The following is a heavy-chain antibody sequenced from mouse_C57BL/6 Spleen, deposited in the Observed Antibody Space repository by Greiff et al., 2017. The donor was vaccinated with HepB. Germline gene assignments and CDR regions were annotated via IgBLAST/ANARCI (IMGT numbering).Heavy chain of an antibody. V-gene: IGHV1-80*01. J-gene: IGHJ1*03. CDR3: ARRGHSSGYWYFDV. CDR2: IYPGDGDT. Sequence: QVQLQQSGAELVKPGASVKISCKASGYAFSSYWMNWVKQRPGKGLEWIGQIYPGDGDTNYNGKFKGKATLTADKSSSTAYMQLSSLTSEDSAVYFCARRGHSSGYWYFDVWGTGTTVTVSS. D-gene: IGHD3-1*01. CDR1: GYAFSSYW.